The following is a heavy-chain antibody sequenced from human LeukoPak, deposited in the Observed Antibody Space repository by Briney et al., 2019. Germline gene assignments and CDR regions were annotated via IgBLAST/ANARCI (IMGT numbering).Heavy chain of an antibody. D-gene: IGHD6-13*01. CDR2: INTNTGNP. V-gene: IGHV7-4-1*02. J-gene: IGHJ5*02. CDR3: AESRIAAAGIELPFDP. Sequence: ASVTVSCKASGYTFTSYAMNWVRQAPGQGLEWMGWINTNTGNPTYAQGFTGRFVFSLDTSVSTAYLQISSLKAEDTAVYYCAESRIAAAGIELPFDPWGQGTLVTVSS. CDR1: GYTFTSYA.